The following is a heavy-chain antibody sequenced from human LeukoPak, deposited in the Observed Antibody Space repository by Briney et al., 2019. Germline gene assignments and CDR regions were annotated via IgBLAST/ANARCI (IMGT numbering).Heavy chain of an antibody. CDR1: GGSISSYY. J-gene: IGHJ4*02. Sequence: SSETLSLTCTVSGGSISSYYWSWIRQPPGKGLEWIGYIYYSGSTNYNPSLKSRVTISVDTSKNQFSLKLSSVTAADTAVYYCAGCIAAAGHCGYWGQGTLVTVSS. CDR3: AGCIAAAGHCGY. CDR2: IYYSGST. D-gene: IGHD6-13*01. V-gene: IGHV4-59*01.